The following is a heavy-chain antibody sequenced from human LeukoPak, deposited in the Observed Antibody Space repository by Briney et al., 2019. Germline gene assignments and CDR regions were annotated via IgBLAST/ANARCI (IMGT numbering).Heavy chain of an antibody. Sequence: ASVKVSCKASGYSFTGYYMHWVRQAPGQGLEWMGWINPNSGDTKYAQKFQGRVTMTRDTSISTAYMELSRLRSDDTAVYYCARAHYDILTGYYPNWFDPWGQGTLVTVSS. J-gene: IGHJ5*02. CDR1: GYSFTGYY. CDR3: ARAHYDILTGYYPNWFDP. V-gene: IGHV1-2*02. D-gene: IGHD3-9*01. CDR2: INPNSGDT.